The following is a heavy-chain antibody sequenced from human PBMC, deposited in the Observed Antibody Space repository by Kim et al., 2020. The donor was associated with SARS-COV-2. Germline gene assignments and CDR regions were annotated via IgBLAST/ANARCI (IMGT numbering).Heavy chain of an antibody. CDR1: GFTFSSYT. V-gene: IGHV3-21*01. D-gene: IGHD5-12*01. CDR2: ISSKSGYI. Sequence: GGSLRLSCAASGFTFSSYTMNWVRQAPGKGLEWVSSISSKSGYIYYADSVKGRFTISRDNAKSSLYLQMNGLRAEDTAVYYCAREYSKMAAVNHFLYYGMDVWGQGTTVTASS. CDR3: AREYSKMAAVNHFLYYGMDV. J-gene: IGHJ6*02.